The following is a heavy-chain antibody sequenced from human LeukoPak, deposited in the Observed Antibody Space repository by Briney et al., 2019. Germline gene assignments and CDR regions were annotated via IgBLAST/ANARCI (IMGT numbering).Heavy chain of an antibody. CDR2: IYHSGST. CDR1: GYSISSGYY. Sequence: SETLSLTCTVSGYSISSGYYWGWIRQPPGKGLEWIGSIYHSGSTYYNPSLKSRVTISVDTSKNQFSLKLSSVTAADTAVYYCARERVADLTGTDWGQGTLVTVSS. CDR3: ARERVADLTGTD. V-gene: IGHV4-38-2*02. D-gene: IGHD6-19*01. J-gene: IGHJ4*02.